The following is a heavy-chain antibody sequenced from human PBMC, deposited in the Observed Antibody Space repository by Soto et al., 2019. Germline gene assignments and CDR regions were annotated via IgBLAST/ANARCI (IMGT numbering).Heavy chain of an antibody. V-gene: IGHV3-7*01. CDR3: ARDVLVFSAFDI. J-gene: IGHJ3*02. Sequence: GGSLRLSCAASGFTFTSYWMGWVRPAPGKGLEWVANIKQDGSDTYYGDSVKVRFTISRDNAKNSLYLKRIRLNAEYSSVCFCARDVLVFSAFDIWGQGTMVTVSS. D-gene: IGHD3-22*01. CDR1: GFTFTSYW. CDR2: IKQDGSDT.